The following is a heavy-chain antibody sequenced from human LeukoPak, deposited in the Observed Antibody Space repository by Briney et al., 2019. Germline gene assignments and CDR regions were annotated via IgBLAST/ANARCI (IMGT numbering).Heavy chain of an antibody. CDR2: ISTSSTYT. V-gene: IGHV3-11*03. J-gene: IGHJ4*02. CDR3: VRYYGDSYYFDY. CDR1: GFTFSDYY. Sequence: PGGSLRLSCAASGFTFSDYYMSWVRQAPGKGLEWVSYISTSSTYTNYADSVKGRFTISRDNAKNSLYLQMNSLRAEDTAVYHCVRYYGDSYYFDYWGQGALVTVSS. D-gene: IGHD4-17*01.